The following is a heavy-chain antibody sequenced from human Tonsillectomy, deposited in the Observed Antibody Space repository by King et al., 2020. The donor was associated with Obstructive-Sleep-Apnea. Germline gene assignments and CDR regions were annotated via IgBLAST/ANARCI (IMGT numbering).Heavy chain of an antibody. J-gene: IGHJ4*02. V-gene: IGHV3-66*01. D-gene: IGHD2-8*01. CDR1: GLPVSSNY. CDR2: IYSSGNT. Sequence: DVQLVESGGGLVQPGGSLRLSCAASGLPVSSNYMSWCCQAPGKGLEWVAVIYSSGNTYYADSVKGRFTISRDNSKNTLYLQMNSLSAEDTAVYYCARDYDAIRDWGQGTLVTVSS. CDR3: ARDYDAIRD.